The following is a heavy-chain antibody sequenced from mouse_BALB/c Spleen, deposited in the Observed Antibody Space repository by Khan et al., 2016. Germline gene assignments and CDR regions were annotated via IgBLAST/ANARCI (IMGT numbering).Heavy chain of an antibody. Sequence: QVQLQQSGPGLVQPSQSLSITCTVSGFSLTTYGVHWVRQSPGKALEWLGVIWSGGSTDYNAALISSLSISRDTSKSQVFYKVRSRQAKDTARSDCATTYDYDGGLDYWGEGTTLADSS. J-gene: IGHJ2*01. V-gene: IGHV2-2*02. CDR1: GFSLTTYG. CDR2: IWSGGST. CDR3: ATTYDYDGGLDY. D-gene: IGHD2-4*01.